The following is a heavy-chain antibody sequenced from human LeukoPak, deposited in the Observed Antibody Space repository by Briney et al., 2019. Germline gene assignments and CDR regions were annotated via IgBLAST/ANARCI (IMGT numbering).Heavy chain of an antibody. Sequence: PGGSLRLSCVASGFNFSKNDMHWVRQTTERGLEWVSAIGVGGDTYCADPVKGRFTISRENGKNSVYLQMNSLRAGDTALYFCAKAFDYNGLRGEGGSFDCWGQGALVTVSS. V-gene: IGHV3-13*01. CDR1: GFNFSKND. J-gene: IGHJ4*02. D-gene: IGHD4-11*01. CDR3: AKAFDYNGLRGEGGSFDC. CDR2: IGVGGDT.